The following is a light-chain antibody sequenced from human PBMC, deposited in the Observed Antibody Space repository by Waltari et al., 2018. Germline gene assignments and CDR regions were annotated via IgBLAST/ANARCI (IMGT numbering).Light chain of an antibody. CDR1: SSDVGAYNY. J-gene: IGLJ2*01. Sequence: QSALTQPASVSGSPGQSITISCTGTSSDVGAYNYVSWYQQHPGKAPKLMIYDVSNRPSGVSTRFSGSKSGNPASLTISGLQAEDEADYYCSSYTSSSTLDVVFGGGTKLTVL. V-gene: IGLV2-14*01. CDR2: DVS. CDR3: SSYTSSSTLDVV.